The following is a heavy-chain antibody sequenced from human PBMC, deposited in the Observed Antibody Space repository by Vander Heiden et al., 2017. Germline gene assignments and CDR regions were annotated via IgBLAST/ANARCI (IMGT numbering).Heavy chain of an antibody. D-gene: IGHD2-2*02. J-gene: IGHJ3*02. V-gene: IGHV1-69*01. CDR1: GGTFSSSA. CDR3: ARLIVVVPAAILGAFDI. CDR2: IIPIFGTA. Sequence: QVKLGQSGPVVKKLGSTVMVSCKAPGGTFSSSAISWVRQAPGQGLEWMGGIIPIFGTANYAQKFQGRVTITADESTSTAYMELSSLRSEDTAVYYCARLIVVVPAAILGAFDIWGQGTMVTVSS.